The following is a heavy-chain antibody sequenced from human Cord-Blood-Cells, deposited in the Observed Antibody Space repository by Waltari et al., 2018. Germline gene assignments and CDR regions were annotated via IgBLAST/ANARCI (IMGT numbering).Heavy chain of an antibody. CDR3: ARHDGGGLILTGGNFDI. D-gene: IGHD7-27*01. V-gene: IGHV4-39*01. Sequence: QLQLQESGPGLVKPWETLSLTCTVPGSYIRSSSYYWGWNRPPPGKGLEWIGRIYHSGSTYYNPSLKRRVSISVDTSKSQFSLKLSSVTAADTAVYYCARHDGGGLILTGGNFDIWGQGTMVTVSS. J-gene: IGHJ3*02. CDR1: GSYIRSSSYY. CDR2: IYHSGST.